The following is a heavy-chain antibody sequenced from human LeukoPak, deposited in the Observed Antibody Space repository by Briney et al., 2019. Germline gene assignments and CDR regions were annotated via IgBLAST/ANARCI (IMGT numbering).Heavy chain of an antibody. CDR1: GGSFSGYY. CDR2: INHSGST. CDR3: ARVPIVVVPASMYVYCMDF. J-gene: IGHJ6*04. D-gene: IGHD2-2*01. V-gene: IGHV4-34*01. Sequence: SETLSLTCAVSGGSFSGYYWSWIRQPPGKGLEWIGEINHSGSTNYNPSLKSRVTISVDTSKNQFSLKLSSVTAADTAVYYCARVPIVVVPASMYVYCMDFWGKGTTVTVSS.